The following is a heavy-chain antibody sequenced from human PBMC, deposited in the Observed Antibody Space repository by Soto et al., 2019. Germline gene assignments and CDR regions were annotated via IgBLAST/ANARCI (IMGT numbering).Heavy chain of an antibody. CDR1: GFTFSNAW. J-gene: IGHJ4*02. D-gene: IGHD3-16*01. CDR3: ARDNHYDGSAYSHAYAY. V-gene: IGHV3-15*07. Sequence: GGSLRLSCAASGFTFSNAWMNWVRQAPGKGLEWVGRIKSKTDGGTTDYAAPVKGRFTISRDDSKNTLYLQMNSLKTEDTAVYSGARDNHYDGSAYSHAYAYWAQGALATVSS. CDR2: IKSKTDGGTT.